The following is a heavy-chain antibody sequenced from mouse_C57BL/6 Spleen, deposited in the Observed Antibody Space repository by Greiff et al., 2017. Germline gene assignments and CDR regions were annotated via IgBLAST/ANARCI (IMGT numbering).Heavy chain of an antibody. Sequence: VQLKESGPGLVQPSQSLSITCTVSGFSLTSYGVHWVRQSPGKGLEWLGVIWSGGSTDYNAAFISRLSISKDNSKSQVFFKMNSLQADDTAIYYCASPVVAEYYYAMDYWGQGTSVTVSS. CDR2: IWSGGST. V-gene: IGHV2-2*01. D-gene: IGHD1-1*01. J-gene: IGHJ4*01. CDR1: GFSLTSYG. CDR3: ASPVVAEYYYAMDY.